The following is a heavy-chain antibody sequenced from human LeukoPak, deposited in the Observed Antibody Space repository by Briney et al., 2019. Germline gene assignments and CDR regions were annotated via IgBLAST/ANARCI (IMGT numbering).Heavy chain of an antibody. CDR1: EFTFDDYT. V-gene: IGHV3-53*04. CDR2: IYSGGST. D-gene: IGHD2-15*01. CDR3: ARDRRYCSGGSCFPGMDV. Sequence: GGSLRLSCAASEFTFDDYTMHWVRQAPGKGLEWVSVIYSGGSTYYADSVKGRFTISRHNSKNTLYLQMNSLRAEDTAVYYCARDRRYCSGGSCFPGMDVWGQGTTVTVSS. J-gene: IGHJ6*02.